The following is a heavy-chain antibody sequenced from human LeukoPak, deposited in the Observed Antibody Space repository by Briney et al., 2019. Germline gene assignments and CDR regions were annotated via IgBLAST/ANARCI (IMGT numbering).Heavy chain of an antibody. D-gene: IGHD3-10*01. Sequence: EASVKVSCKASGFTFTDYYIHWVRQAPGQGLEWMGGIIPIFGTANYAQKFQGRVTITADESTSTAYMELSSLRSEDTAVYYCARDYGSGTLFDYWGQGTLVTVSS. CDR2: IIPIFGTA. V-gene: IGHV1-69*13. J-gene: IGHJ4*02. CDR1: GFTFTDYY. CDR3: ARDYGSGTLFDY.